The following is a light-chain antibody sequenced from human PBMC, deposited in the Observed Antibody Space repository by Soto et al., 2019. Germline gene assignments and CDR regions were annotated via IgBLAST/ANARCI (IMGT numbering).Light chain of an antibody. Sequence: EIVLTQSPDTLSLSPGERATLSCRASQSVNSDYLAWYRQKPGQAPSLLMYAKSTRATGIPDRFYGSGSGTDFTLTIYRLEPEDFAVYCCQQYGNSPQTFGQGTKVDIK. CDR1: QSVNSDY. CDR2: AKS. CDR3: QQYGNSPQT. J-gene: IGKJ1*01. V-gene: IGKV3-20*01.